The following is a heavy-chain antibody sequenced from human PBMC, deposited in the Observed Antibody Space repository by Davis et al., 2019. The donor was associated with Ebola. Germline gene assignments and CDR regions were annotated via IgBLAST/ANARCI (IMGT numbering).Heavy chain of an antibody. V-gene: IGHV1-8*01. D-gene: IGHD2-15*01. CDR2: MNPNSGNT. Sequence: ASVKVSCKASGYTFTSYDINWVRQATGQGLEWMGWMNPNSGNTGYAQKFQGRVTITADESTSTAYMELSSLRSEDTAVCYCARGGGYCSGGSCYWFDPWGQGTLVTVSS. CDR3: ARGGGYCSGGSCYWFDP. CDR1: GYTFTSYD. J-gene: IGHJ5*02.